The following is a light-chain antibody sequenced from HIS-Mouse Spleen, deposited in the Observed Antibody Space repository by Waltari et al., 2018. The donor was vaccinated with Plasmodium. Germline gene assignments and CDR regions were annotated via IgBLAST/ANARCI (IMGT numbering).Light chain of an antibody. V-gene: IGKV3-15*01. CDR2: GAS. CDR1: QTVSSN. Sequence: EIVMTPSPATLSVSPGERATLSCRASQTVSSNLAWYQQKHGQAPRLLIYGASTRATGIPARFGGSGSGTEFTLTISSLQSEDFAVYYCQQYNNWSFTFGPGTKVDIK. CDR3: QQYNNWSFT. J-gene: IGKJ3*01.